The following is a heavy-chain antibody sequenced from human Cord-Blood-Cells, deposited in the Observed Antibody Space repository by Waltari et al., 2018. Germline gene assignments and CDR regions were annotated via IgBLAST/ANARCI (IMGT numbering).Heavy chain of an antibody. J-gene: IGHJ4*02. V-gene: IGHV4-30-2*01. CDR3: ARGEGLSMPFDY. D-gene: IGHD2-2*01. CDR2: IYHSGST. Sequence: GLEWIGYIYHSGSTYYNPSLKSRVTISVDRSKNQFSLKLSSVTAADTAVYYCARGEGLSMPFDYWGQGTLVTVSS.